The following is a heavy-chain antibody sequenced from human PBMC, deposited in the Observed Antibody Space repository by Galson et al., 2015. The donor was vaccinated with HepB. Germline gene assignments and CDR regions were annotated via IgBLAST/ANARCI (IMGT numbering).Heavy chain of an antibody. CDR2: ISMGSSTI. V-gene: IGHV3-48*02. CDR3: ARRGNSAPYYFDY. Sequence: SLRLSCAASGFTFSSYGMNWVRQAPGKGLEWVSYISMGSSTIYYADSVKGRFTISRDNAKNSLYLQMKGLXDEXTAVYYCARRGNSAPYYFDYWGQGTLVXVSS. D-gene: IGHD4-23*01. J-gene: IGHJ4*02. CDR1: GFTFSSYG.